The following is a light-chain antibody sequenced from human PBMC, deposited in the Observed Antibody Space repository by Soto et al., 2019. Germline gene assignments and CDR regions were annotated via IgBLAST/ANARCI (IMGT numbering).Light chain of an antibody. CDR3: QQYYSYPLYT. V-gene: IGKV1-8*01. CDR1: QGISSY. CDR2: AAS. Sequence: AIRMTQSPSSLSASTGDRVTITCRASQGISSYLAWYQQKPGKAPKLLIYAASTLQSGVPSRFDGSGSGTDFTLTISCLQSEDFATYYCQQYYSYPLYTFGDGTELEIK. J-gene: IGKJ2*01.